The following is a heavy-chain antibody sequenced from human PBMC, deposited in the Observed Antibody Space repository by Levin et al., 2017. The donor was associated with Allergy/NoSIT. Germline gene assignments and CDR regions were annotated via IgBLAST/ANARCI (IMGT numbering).Heavy chain of an antibody. V-gene: IGHV3-15*01. CDR2: IYTTSEGGTT. CDR3: SIDDFSGNYYSGH. D-gene: IGHD1-26*01. CDR1: GFTFSHVW. J-gene: IGHJ1*01. Sequence: PGGSLRLSCIASGFTFSHVWMSWVRQAPGKGLEWVGRIYTTSEGGTTHYAAPVKGRFTISRDDSENTVYLQMNRLKTEDTAVYYCSIDDFSGNYYSGHWGQGTLVTVSS.